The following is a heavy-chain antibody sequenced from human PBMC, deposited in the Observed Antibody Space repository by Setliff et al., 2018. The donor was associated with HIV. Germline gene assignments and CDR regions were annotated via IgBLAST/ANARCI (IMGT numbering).Heavy chain of an antibody. Sequence: PSETLSLTCAVYGGSFSGHYWTWIRQPPGKGLEWIGYINHSGGTNYNPSLKSRVTISADTSKNQFSLKLSSVTAADTAVYYCARGRNFWSDYYHYYYMDVWGKGTMVTVSS. V-gene: IGHV4-34*01. J-gene: IGHJ6*03. CDR3: ARGRNFWSDYYHYYYMDV. CDR1: GGSFSGHY. D-gene: IGHD3-3*01. CDR2: INHSGGT.